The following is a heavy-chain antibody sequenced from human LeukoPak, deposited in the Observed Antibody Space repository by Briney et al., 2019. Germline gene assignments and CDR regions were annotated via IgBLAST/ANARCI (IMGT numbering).Heavy chain of an antibody. D-gene: IGHD4-11*01. J-gene: IGHJ4*02. Sequence: SETLSLTCTVSGGSISSGGYYWNWIRQHPGKGLEWIGYIFYGGSAYFSPSLQSRVSISLDASKNQFSLKLSSVTAADTAVYYCARFDYSNGAYWGQGTLVTVSS. CDR1: GGSISSGGYY. CDR3: ARFDYSNGAY. V-gene: IGHV4-31*03. CDR2: IFYGGSA.